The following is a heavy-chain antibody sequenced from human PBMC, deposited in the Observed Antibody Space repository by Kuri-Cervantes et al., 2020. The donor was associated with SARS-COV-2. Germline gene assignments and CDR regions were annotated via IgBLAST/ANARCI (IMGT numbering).Heavy chain of an antibody. Sequence: GGSLRLSCTASRFTFNTYAVSWVRQAPGKGLEWVSAISGSGGSTYYADSVKGRFTISRDNSKNTLYLQMNSLRAEDTAVYYCARDSITMVQGVTSDAFDIWGQGTMVTVSS. CDR3: ARDSITMVQGVTSDAFDI. CDR1: RFTFNTYA. V-gene: IGHV3-23*01. J-gene: IGHJ3*02. D-gene: IGHD3-10*01. CDR2: ISGSGGST.